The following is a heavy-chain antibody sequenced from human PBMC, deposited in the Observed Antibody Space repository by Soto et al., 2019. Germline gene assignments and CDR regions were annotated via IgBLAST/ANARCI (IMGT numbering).Heavy chain of an antibody. CDR3: ARDETKGYFGY. CDR1: GFTFCSYG. V-gene: IGHV3-33*01. Sequence: PGGSLRVSCAASGFTFCSYGMHCVRQAPGKGLEWVAVIWYDGSNKYYADSVKGRFTISRDNSKNTLYLQMNSLRAEDTAVYYCARDETKGYFGYWGQGTLVTVSS. J-gene: IGHJ4*02. CDR2: IWYDGSNK.